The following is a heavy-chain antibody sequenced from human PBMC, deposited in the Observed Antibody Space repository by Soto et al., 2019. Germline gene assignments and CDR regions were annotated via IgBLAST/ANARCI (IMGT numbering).Heavy chain of an antibody. CDR2: INWNGGRT. CDR3: AREGYGERALDI. Sequence: EVQLVESGGGVVRPGGSLRLSCAASGFTFDDYGMSWVRQSPGTGLEWVSGINWNGGRTGYADSVKGRFTISRDNAKNSLYLQMNSLRAEDTALYHCAREGYGERALDIWGRGTMVTVSS. J-gene: IGHJ3*02. V-gene: IGHV3-20*01. D-gene: IGHD4-17*01. CDR1: GFTFDDYG.